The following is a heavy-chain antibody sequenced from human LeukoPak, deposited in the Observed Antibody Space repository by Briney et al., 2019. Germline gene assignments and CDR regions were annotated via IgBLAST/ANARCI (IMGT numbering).Heavy chain of an antibody. J-gene: IGHJ3*02. CDR3: TRDTLYCSGGYCYHDI. V-gene: IGHV3-74*01. Sequence: GGSLRLSCAASGFTFSSYWMHWVRQAPGRGLVWVSRINSDGSSTSYADSVKGRFTISRDNAKNTLYLQMNSLRAEDTAVYYCTRDTLYCSGGYCYHDIWGQGTMVTVSS. CDR1: GFTFSSYW. D-gene: IGHD2-15*01. CDR2: INSDGSST.